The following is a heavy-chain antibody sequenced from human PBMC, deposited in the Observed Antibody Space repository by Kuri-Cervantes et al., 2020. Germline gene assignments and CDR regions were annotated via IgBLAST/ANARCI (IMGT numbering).Heavy chain of an antibody. CDR3: ARVAGGATLNAAY. CDR2: ISSSGSYI. J-gene: IGHJ4*02. V-gene: IGHV3-21*03. Sequence: GESLKISCVASGFTFSSYTMNWVRQAPGKGLEWVSSISSSGSYIFYAASVNGRFTISRDNARNSLYLQMSSLRAEDTAVYYCARVAGGATLNAAYWGQGTLVTVSS. CDR1: GFTFSSYT. D-gene: IGHD1-26*01.